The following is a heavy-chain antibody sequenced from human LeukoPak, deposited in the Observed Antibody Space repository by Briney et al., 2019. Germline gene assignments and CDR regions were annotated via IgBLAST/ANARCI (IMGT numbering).Heavy chain of an antibody. CDR3: ARGSPQGELFIYVAYPLDY. CDR2: IKQDGSEK. J-gene: IGHJ4*02. CDR1: GFTFSSYS. V-gene: IGHV3-7*01. D-gene: IGHD3-10*01. Sequence: GGSLRLSRAASGFTFSSYSMNWVRQAPGKGLEWVANIKQDGSEKYYVDSVKGRFTISRDNAENSLYLQMNSLRAEDTAVYYCARGSPQGELFIYVAYPLDYWGQGTLVTVSS.